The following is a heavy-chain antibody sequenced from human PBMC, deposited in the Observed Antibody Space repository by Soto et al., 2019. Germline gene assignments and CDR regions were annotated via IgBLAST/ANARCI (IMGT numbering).Heavy chain of an antibody. D-gene: IGHD1-1*01. Sequence: GASVKVSCKASGYTFTSYWISWVRQMPGKGLEWMGRIDPSGSYTNYSPSFQGHVTISADKSISTAYLQWSSLKASDTAMYYCARHVVGARGWVEEPLWGQGTLVTVSS. CDR1: GYTFTSYW. CDR3: ARHVVGARGWVEEPL. CDR2: IDPSGSYT. V-gene: IGHV5-10-1*01. J-gene: IGHJ4*02.